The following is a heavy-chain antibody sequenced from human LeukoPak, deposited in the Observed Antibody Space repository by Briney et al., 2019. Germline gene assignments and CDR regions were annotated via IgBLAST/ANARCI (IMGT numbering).Heavy chain of an antibody. V-gene: IGHV3-9*01. D-gene: IGHD6-19*01. CDR2: ISSNSGSI. Sequence: GRSLRLSCAASGFTFDDYAMHWVRQAPGKGLEWVSGISSNSGSIGYADSVKGRFTISRDNAKNSLYLQMNSLRAEDTALYYCAKESGWYRGYFDYWGQGTLVTVSS. CDR3: AKESGWYRGYFDY. CDR1: GFTFDDYA. J-gene: IGHJ4*02.